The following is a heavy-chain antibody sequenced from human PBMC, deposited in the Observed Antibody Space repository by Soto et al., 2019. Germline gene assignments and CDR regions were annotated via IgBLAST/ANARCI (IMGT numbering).Heavy chain of an antibody. V-gene: IGHV6-1*01. Sequence: QVQLQQSGPGLVKPSQTLSLTCAISGDSVSSNSAAWNWIRQSPSRGLEWLGRTYYRSKWYNDYAVSVKSRITINPDTSKNQFSLQLNSVTPEDTAVYYCARDGLGGRQQLAPEHYYYYYMDVWGKGTTVTVSS. CDR2: TYYRSKWYN. CDR1: GDSVSSNSAA. CDR3: ARDGLGGRQQLAPEHYYYYYMDV. D-gene: IGHD6-13*01. J-gene: IGHJ6*03.